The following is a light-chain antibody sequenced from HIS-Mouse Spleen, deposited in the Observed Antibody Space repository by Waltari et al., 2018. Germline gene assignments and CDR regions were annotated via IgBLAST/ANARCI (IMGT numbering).Light chain of an antibody. CDR3: CSYAGSYTLV. CDR1: SCDVCGYNY. CDR2: DVS. Sequence: SALAQPRSVSGSPGQSVTISCPATSCDVCGYNYVSCYQQHPGKAPKLMIYDVSKRPSGVPDRFSGSKSGNTASLTISGLQAEDEADYYCCSYAGSYTLVFGGGTKLTVL. V-gene: IGLV2-11*02. J-gene: IGLJ2*01.